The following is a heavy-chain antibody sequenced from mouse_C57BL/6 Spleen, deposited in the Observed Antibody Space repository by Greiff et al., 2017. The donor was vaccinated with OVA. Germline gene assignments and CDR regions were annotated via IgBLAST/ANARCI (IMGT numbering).Heavy chain of an antibody. V-gene: IGHV5-16*01. Sequence: EVQVVESEGGLVQPGSSMKLSCTASGFTFSDYYMAWVRQVPEKGLEWVANINYDGSSTYYLDSLKSRFIISRDNAKNILYLQMSSLKSEDTATYYCARGKLTGYFDYWGQGTTLTVSS. J-gene: IGHJ2*01. CDR3: ARGKLTGYFDY. D-gene: IGHD4-1*01. CDR1: GFTFSDYY. CDR2: INYDGSST.